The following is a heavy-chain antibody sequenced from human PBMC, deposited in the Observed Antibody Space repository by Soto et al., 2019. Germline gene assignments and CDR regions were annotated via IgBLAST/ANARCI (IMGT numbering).Heavy chain of an antibody. V-gene: IGHV3-23*01. Sequence: GGSLRLSCAASGFTFSSYAMSWVRQAPGKGLEWVSAISGSGGSTYYADSVKGRFTISRDNSKNTLYLQMNSLRAEDTAVYYCAKLGPRGIAVAGLYYFDYWGQGTLVTVSS. J-gene: IGHJ4*02. CDR3: AKLGPRGIAVAGLYYFDY. D-gene: IGHD6-19*01. CDR2: ISGSGGST. CDR1: GFTFSSYA.